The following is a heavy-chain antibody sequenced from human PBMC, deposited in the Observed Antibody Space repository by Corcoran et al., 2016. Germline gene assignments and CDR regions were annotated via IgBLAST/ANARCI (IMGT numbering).Heavy chain of an antibody. CDR1: GGSFSGYY. CDR3: VRGLDYGSSWYDWSYYCDS. CDR2: INHSGST. V-gene: IGHV4-34*01. Sequence: QVQLQQWGAGLLKPSETLSLTCAVYGGSFSGYYWSWIRQPPGKGLEWIGEINHSGSTNYNPSLKSRVTISIDTSKNQLSLKLSSVTAADTAVYYCVRGLDYGSSWYDWSYYCDSWGQGTLVTFSS. D-gene: IGHD6-13*01. J-gene: IGHJ4*02.